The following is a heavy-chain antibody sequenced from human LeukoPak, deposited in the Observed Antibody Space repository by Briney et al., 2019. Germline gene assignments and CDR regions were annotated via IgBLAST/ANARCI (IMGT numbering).Heavy chain of an antibody. CDR3: ARDSSYSVYYYYGMDV. Sequence: PGGSLRLSCAASGFTVSSNYMSWVRQAPGKGLGWVSVIYSGGSTYYADSVKGRFTISRDNSKNTLYLQMNSLRAEDTAVYYCARDSSYSVYYYYGMDVWGQGTTVTVSS. J-gene: IGHJ6*02. CDR2: IYSGGST. V-gene: IGHV3-66*01. D-gene: IGHD5-12*01. CDR1: GFTVSSNY.